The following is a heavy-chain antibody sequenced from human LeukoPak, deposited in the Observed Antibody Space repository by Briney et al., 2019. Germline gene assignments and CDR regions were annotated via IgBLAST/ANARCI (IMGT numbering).Heavy chain of an antibody. J-gene: IGHJ4*02. CDR1: GGSIISVSYY. D-gene: IGHD3-10*01. V-gene: IGHV4-39*01. CDR2: IYYSGDT. CDR3: ARQIRFGDPWYFDF. Sequence: SETLSLTRSVSGGSIISVSYYWGWTRQPPGKGLEWIGSIYYSGDTYYHPSLKSRVTISVDTSKNQFSLKLSSVTAADTAVFYCARQIRFGDPWYFDFWGQGTLVTVSS.